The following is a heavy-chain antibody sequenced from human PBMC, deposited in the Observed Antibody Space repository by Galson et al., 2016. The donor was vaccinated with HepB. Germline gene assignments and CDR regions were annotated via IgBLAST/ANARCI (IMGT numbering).Heavy chain of an antibody. CDR1: GFTFSSYA. D-gene: IGHD1-26*01. J-gene: IGHJ5*02. Sequence: LRLSCAASGFTFSSYAMHWVRQAPGKGLEWVALILYDGNNKHYADSVKGRFTISRDNAKNSLFLQMNSLRGEDTAVYYCASRTNGRFTHWGQGTLVTVSS. CDR3: ASRTNGRFTH. V-gene: IGHV3-30-3*01. CDR2: ILYDGNNK.